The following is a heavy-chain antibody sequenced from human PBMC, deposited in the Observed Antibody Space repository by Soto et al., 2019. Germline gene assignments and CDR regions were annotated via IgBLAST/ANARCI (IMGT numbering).Heavy chain of an antibody. V-gene: IGHV3-9*01. J-gene: IGHJ4*02. D-gene: IGHD2-2*01. CDR2: ISWNSGSI. CDR1: GFTFDDYA. CDR3: AKDGGYQLHSTSFDY. Sequence: GGSLRLSCAASGFTFDDYAMHWVRQAPGKGLEWVSGISWNSGSIGYADSVKGRFTISRDNAKNSLYLQMNSLRAEDTALYYCAKDGGYQLHSTSFDYWGQGTLVTVSS.